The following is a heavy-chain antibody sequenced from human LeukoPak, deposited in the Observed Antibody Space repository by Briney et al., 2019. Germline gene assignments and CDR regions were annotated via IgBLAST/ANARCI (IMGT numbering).Heavy chain of an antibody. Sequence: SGGSLRLSCAASGLTVSSNYMSWVRQAPGKGLEWVSVIYSGGSTYYADSVKGRFTISRDNSKNTLYLQMNSLRAEDTAVYYCARENYYDSSGSIDYWGQGTLVTVSS. J-gene: IGHJ4*02. CDR1: GLTVSSNY. D-gene: IGHD3-22*01. V-gene: IGHV3-53*01. CDR2: IYSGGST. CDR3: ARENYYDSSGSIDY.